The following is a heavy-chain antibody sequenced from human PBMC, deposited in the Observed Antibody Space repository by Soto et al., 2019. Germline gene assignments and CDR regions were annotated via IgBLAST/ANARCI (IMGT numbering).Heavy chain of an antibody. CDR1: GGTFSSYA. CDR3: ARLPAHDDYYYYGMDV. CDR2: IIPIFGTA. J-gene: IGHJ6*02. D-gene: IGHD3-3*01. Sequence: SVKVSCKASGGTFSSYAISWVRQAPGQGLEWMGGIIPIFGTANYAQKFQGRVTITADESTSTAYMELSSLRSEDTAVYYCARLPAHDDYYYYGMDVWGQGTTVTVSS. V-gene: IGHV1-69*13.